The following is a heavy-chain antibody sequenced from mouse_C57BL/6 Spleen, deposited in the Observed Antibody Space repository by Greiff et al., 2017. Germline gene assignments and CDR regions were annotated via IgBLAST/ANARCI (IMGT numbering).Heavy chain of an antibody. V-gene: IGHV7-3*01. CDR2: IRNQANGYTT. Sequence: EVKLMESGGGLVQPGGSLSLSCAASGFTFTDYYMSWVRQPPGKALEWLGFIRNQANGYTTEYSASVKGRFTISRDNSQSILYLQMNALRAQNSATYDCSRYYGNYLWYFDVWGTGTTVTVSS. J-gene: IGHJ1*03. CDR3: SRYYGNYLWYFDV. CDR1: GFTFTDYY. D-gene: IGHD2-1*01.